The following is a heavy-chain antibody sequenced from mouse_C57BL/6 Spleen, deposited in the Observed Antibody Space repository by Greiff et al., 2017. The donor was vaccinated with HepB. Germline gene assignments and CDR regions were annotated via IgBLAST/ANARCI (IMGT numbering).Heavy chain of an antibody. Sequence: QVQLQQPGAELVKPGASVKLSCKASGYTFTSYWMHWVKQRPGQGLEWIGMIHPNSGSTNYNEKFKSKATLTVDKSSSTAYMQLSSLTSEDSAVYYCARDYDYHFDYWGQGTALTVSS. CDR2: IHPNSGST. CDR3: ARDYDYHFDY. D-gene: IGHD2-4*01. CDR1: GYTFTSYW. V-gene: IGHV1-64*01. J-gene: IGHJ2*01.